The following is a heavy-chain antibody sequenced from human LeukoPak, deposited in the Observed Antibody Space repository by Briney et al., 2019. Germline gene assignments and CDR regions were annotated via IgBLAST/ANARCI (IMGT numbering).Heavy chain of an antibody. D-gene: IGHD3-16*01. CDR1: GFSFSSYS. V-gene: IGHV3-21*01. CDR2: ISSSSSYI. Sequence: GGSLRLSCAASGFSFSSYSMTWVRQVPGKGLEWVSSISSSSSYIHYADSVKGRFTISRDNAKNSLYLQMNSLRAEDTAVYYCAREIMVDYWGQGTLVTVSS. CDR3: AREIMVDY. J-gene: IGHJ4*02.